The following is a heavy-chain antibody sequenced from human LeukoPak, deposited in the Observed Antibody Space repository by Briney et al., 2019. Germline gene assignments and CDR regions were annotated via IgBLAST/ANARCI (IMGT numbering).Heavy chain of an antibody. V-gene: IGHV3-33*01. Sequence: GRSLRLSCAASGFTFSDYGIHWVRQAPGQGLEWVALIWYDGSKKYYADSVKGRFTISRDNTKNTLYLQLNSLRADDTAVYYCARAHSSTSTFDLWGQGTLVTVSS. CDR2: IWYDGSKK. D-gene: IGHD6-6*01. CDR3: ARAHSSTSTFDL. CDR1: GFTFSDYG. J-gene: IGHJ4*02.